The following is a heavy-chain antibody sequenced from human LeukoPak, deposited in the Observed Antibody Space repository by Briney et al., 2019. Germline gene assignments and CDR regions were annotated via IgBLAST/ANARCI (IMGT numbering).Heavy chain of an antibody. V-gene: IGHV3-48*02. D-gene: IGHD1-26*01. CDR2: ISSSSSTI. Sequence: GGSLRLSCAASGFIVSSNYMNWVRQAPGKGLEWVSYISSSSSTIYYADSVKGRFTVSRDNAKNSLYLQMNSLRDEDTAVYYCARVKGHSRGSYSFDYWGQGTLVTVSS. CDR1: GFIVSSNY. J-gene: IGHJ4*02. CDR3: ARVKGHSRGSYSFDY.